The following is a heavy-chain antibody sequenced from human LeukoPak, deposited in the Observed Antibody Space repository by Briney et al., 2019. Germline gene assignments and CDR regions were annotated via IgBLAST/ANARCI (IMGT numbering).Heavy chain of an antibody. CDR1: GGSFSGYY. Sequence: SETLSLTCAVYGGSFSGYYWSWIRQPPGKGLEWIGEINHSGSTNYNPSLKSRVTISVDTSKNQFSLKLSSVTAADTAVCYCARKGSDFWSGYYIGYWGQGTLVTVSS. D-gene: IGHD3-3*01. V-gene: IGHV4-34*01. CDR2: INHSGST. J-gene: IGHJ4*02. CDR3: ARKGSDFWSGYYIGY.